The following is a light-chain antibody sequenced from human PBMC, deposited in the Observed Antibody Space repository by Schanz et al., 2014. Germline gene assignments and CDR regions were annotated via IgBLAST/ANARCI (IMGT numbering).Light chain of an antibody. CDR3: QQGHFFPGT. CDR2: DAS. J-gene: IGKJ2*01. V-gene: IGKV1-5*01. CDR1: QSISTW. Sequence: DIQMTQSPSTLSASVGDRVTITCRASQSISTWLAWYQQKPGKAPKVLIYDASNLESGVPSRFSGSGSGTEFTLTISSLQPEDFATYYCQQGHFFPGTFGQGTKLEIK.